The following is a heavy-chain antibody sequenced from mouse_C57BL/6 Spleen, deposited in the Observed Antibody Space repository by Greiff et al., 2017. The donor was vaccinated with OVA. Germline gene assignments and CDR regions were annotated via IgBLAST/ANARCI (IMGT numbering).Heavy chain of an antibody. J-gene: IGHJ3*01. CDR2: ISYSGST. CDR1: GYSITSGYD. V-gene: IGHV3-1*01. CDR3: AREGYDGPWFAY. D-gene: IGHD2-2*01. Sequence: EVQLQQSGPGMVKPSQSLSLTCTVTGYSITSGYDWHWIRHFPGNKLEWMGYISYSGSTNYNPSLKSRISITHDTSKNHFFLKLNSVTTEDTATYYCAREGYDGPWFAYGGQGTLVTVSA.